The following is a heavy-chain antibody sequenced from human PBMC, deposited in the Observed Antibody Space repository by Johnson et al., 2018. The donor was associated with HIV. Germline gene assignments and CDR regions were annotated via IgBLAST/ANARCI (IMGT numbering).Heavy chain of an antibody. D-gene: IGHD3-16*01. J-gene: IGHJ3*02. CDR2: MSYDGNNK. V-gene: IGHV3-30-3*01. CDR1: GFTFSSYA. Sequence: QVQLVESGGGVVQPGRSLRLSCATSGFTFSSYAMHWVRQAPGKGLEWIGFMSYDGNNKYYADSVKGRFTISRDNSKNTLYLQMNSLRAEDTALYYCARDQAPWGDDAVDIWGQGTMVIVSS. CDR3: ARDQAPWGDDAVDI.